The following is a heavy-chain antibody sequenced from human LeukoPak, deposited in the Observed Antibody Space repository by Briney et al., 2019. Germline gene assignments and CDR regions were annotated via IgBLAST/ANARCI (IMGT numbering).Heavy chain of an antibody. D-gene: IGHD6-19*01. CDR1: GGTFSSYA. CDR3: ARVRGIAVAGTGFDY. J-gene: IGHJ4*02. CDR2: IIPILGIA. Sequence: SVKVSCKASGGTFSSYAISWVRQAPGQGLEWMGRIIPILGIANYAQKFQGRVTMTEDTSTDTAYMKLSSLRSEDTAVYYCARVRGIAVAGTGFDYWGQGTLVTVSS. V-gene: IGHV1-69*04.